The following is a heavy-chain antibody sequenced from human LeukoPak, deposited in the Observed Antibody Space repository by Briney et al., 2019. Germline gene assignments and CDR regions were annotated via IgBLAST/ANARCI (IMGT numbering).Heavy chain of an antibody. CDR3: AKDRYSSSWYFDY. CDR2: ISGSGGST. CDR1: GFTFSSYA. D-gene: IGHD6-13*01. Sequence: GGSLRLPCAASGFTFSSYAMSWVRQAPGKGLEWVSAISGSGGSTYYADSVKGRFTISRDNSKNTLYLQMNSLRAEDTAVYYCAKDRYSSSWYFDYWGQGTLVTVSS. V-gene: IGHV3-23*01. J-gene: IGHJ4*02.